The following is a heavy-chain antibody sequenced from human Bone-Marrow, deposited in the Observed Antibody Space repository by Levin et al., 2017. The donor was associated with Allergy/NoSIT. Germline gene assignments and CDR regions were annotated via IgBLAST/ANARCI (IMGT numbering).Heavy chain of an antibody. CDR3: ARGRHYDFWSGYYTPYGMDV. V-gene: IGHV3-33*01. Sequence: GESLKISCAASGFTFSSYGMHWVRQAPGKGLEWVAVIWYDGSNKYYADSVKGRFTISRDNSKNTLYLQMNSLRAEDTAVYYCARGRHYDFWSGYYTPYGMDVWGQGTTVTVSS. J-gene: IGHJ6*02. CDR2: IWYDGSNK. D-gene: IGHD3-3*01. CDR1: GFTFSSYG.